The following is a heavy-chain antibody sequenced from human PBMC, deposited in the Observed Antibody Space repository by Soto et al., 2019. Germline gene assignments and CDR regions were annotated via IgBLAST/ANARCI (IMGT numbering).Heavy chain of an antibody. V-gene: IGHV1-2*02. CDR1: GYTFTGYY. CDR3: ARDVRYFDWLLFNYYYGMDV. Sequence: GASVKVSCKASGYTFTGYYMHWVRQAPGQGLEWMGWINPNSGGTNYAQKFQGRVTMTRDTSISTAYMELSRLRSDDTAVYYCARDVRYFDWLLFNYYYGMDVWGQGTTVTSP. J-gene: IGHJ6*02. CDR2: INPNSGGT. D-gene: IGHD3-9*01.